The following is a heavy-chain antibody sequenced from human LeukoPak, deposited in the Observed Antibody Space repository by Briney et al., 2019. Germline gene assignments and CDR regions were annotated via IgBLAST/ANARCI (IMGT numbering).Heavy chain of an antibody. CDR2: ISNDGMRK. D-gene: IGHD5-24*01. CDR1: GFTFSRSA. Sequence: GGSLRLSCAASGFTFSRSAMHWVRQPPGKGLEWMAVISNDGMRKFHADSVKGRFTISRDNSKNTLYLQMDSLTTEDTALYYCTRRRDGYNPELDYWGQGTLVTVSS. CDR3: TRRRDGYNPELDY. V-gene: IGHV3-30*04. J-gene: IGHJ4*02.